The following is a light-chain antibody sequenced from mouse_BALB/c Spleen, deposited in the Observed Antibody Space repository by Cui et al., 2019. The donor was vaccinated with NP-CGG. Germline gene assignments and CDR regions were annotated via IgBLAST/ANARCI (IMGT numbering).Light chain of an antibody. V-gene: IGLV1*01. Sequence: QAVVTQESARTTSPGETVTLTCRSSTGAVPTSNYANWVQEKPVHLFTGLIGGTNNRAPGVPARFSGSLIGDKAALTITGAQTEDEAIYFCALWYSNHWVFGGGTKLTVL. CDR1: TGAVPTSNY. CDR3: ALWYSNHWV. J-gene: IGLJ1*01. CDR2: GTN.